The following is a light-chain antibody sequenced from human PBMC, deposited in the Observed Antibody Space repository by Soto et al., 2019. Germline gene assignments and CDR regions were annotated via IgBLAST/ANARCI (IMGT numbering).Light chain of an antibody. J-gene: IGLJ2*01. Sequence: QSVLTQPRSVSGSPGQSVTISCTGTSSDIGGYNYVSWYQQHPGKAPKLMIYDVNKRPSGVPDRCSGSKSGNTASLTISGLQAEDEADYYCCSYAGSYTLSFGGGTKLTVL. CDR2: DVN. CDR1: SSDIGGYNY. CDR3: CSYAGSYTLS. V-gene: IGLV2-11*01.